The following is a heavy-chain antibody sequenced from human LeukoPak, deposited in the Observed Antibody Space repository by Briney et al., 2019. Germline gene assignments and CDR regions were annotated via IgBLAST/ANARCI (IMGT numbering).Heavy chain of an antibody. V-gene: IGHV1-18*01. J-gene: IGHJ4*02. CDR2: ISAYNGNT. Sequence: WASVTVSCKASGYTFTSYGISWVRQAPGQGLEWMGWISAYNGNTNYAQKLQGRVTMTTDTSTSTAYMELRRLRSDDPAVYYCARVLRGRYSYGHLVDYWGQGTLVTVSS. CDR1: GYTFTSYG. CDR3: ARVLRGRYSYGHLVDY. D-gene: IGHD5-18*01.